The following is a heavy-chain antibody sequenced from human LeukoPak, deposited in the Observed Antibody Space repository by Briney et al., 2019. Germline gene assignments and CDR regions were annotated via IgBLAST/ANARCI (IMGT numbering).Heavy chain of an antibody. D-gene: IGHD5-18*01. Sequence: GRSLRPSCAASGFTFSSYGMHWVRQAPGKGLEWVAVISYDGSNKYYADSVKGRFTISRDNSRNTLYLQMNSLRAEDTAVYYCAKAERDTATRHWGQGTLVTVSS. J-gene: IGHJ4*02. CDR3: AKAERDTATRH. CDR2: ISYDGSNK. CDR1: GFTFSSYG. V-gene: IGHV3-30*18.